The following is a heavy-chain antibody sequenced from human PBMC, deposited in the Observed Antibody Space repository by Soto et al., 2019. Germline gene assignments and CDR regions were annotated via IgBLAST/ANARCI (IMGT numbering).Heavy chain of an antibody. CDR1: GGTFSSYA. J-gene: IGHJ6*02. Sequence: SVKVSCKASGGTFSSYAISWVRQAPGQEHEWIGRIIPIFGTANYAQKFQGRVTITADESTSTAYMELSSLRSEDTVVYYCLIGLRYSSGWYSRDYFYYGMDVWGQGTTVTVSS. V-gene: IGHV1-69*13. D-gene: IGHD6-19*01. CDR3: LIGLRYSSGWYSRDYFYYGMDV. CDR2: IIPIFGTA.